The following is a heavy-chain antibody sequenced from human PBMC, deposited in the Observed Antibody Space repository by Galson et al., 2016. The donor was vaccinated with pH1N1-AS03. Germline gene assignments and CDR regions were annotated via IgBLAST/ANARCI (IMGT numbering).Heavy chain of an antibody. D-gene: IGHD5-18*01. CDR2: IDWDDDK. Sequence: NWVRQPPGKALEWLARIDWDDDKDYSTSLKTRLTISQDTSKNQVALTMTNMDPVDTATYYCARIRGYSYYFDYWGQGTLVTVSS. J-gene: IGHJ4*02. V-gene: IGHV2-70*11. CDR3: ARIRGYSYYFDY.